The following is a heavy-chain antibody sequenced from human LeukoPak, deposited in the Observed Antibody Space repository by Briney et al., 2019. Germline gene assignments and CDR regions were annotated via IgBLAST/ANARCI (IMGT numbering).Heavy chain of an antibody. CDR1: GGSVSSGSYY. CDR2: IYYSGST. Sequence: SETLSLTCTVSGGSVSSGSYYWSWIRQPPGKGLEWIGYIYYSGSTNYNPSLKSRVTISVDTSKNQFSLKLSSVTAADTAVYYCARVGYDFWSGYLDHWGQGTLVTVSS. J-gene: IGHJ4*02. V-gene: IGHV4-61*01. CDR3: ARVGYDFWSGYLDH. D-gene: IGHD3-3*01.